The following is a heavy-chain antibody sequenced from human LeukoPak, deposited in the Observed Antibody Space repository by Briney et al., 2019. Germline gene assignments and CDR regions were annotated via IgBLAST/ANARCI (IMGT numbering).Heavy chain of an antibody. V-gene: IGHV5-51*01. Sequence: GESLKISCKGSGYSFTSYWIGWVRQMPGKGLEWMGIIYPGDSDTRYSPSFQGQVTISADKSISTAYLQWSSLKASDTAMYYCATLGPEVGPYGVWGSSGWSAFDIWGQGTMVTVSS. CDR3: ATLGPEVGPYGVWGSSGWSAFDI. D-gene: IGHD6-19*01. CDR2: IYPGDSDT. J-gene: IGHJ3*02. CDR1: GYSFTSYW.